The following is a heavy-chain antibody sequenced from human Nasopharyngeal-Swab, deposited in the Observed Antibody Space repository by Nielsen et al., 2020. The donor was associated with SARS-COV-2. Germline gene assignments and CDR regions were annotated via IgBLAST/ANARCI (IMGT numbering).Heavy chain of an antibody. D-gene: IGHD1-26*01. J-gene: IGHJ4*02. Sequence: GESLKISCAASGFTFSSYWMHWVRQAPGKGLVWVSRINSDGSSTSYADSVKGRFTISRDNAKNTLYLQMNSLRAEDTAVYYCARDTPWEPRFDYWGQGTLVTVSS. CDR3: ARDTPWEPRFDY. CDR1: GFTFSSYW. V-gene: IGHV3-74*01. CDR2: INSDGSST.